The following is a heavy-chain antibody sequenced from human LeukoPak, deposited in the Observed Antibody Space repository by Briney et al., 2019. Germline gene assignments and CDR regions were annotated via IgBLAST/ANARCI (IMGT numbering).Heavy chain of an antibody. V-gene: IGHV3-48*04. CDR1: GFTFSSYS. J-gene: IGHJ4*02. CDR3: ARDLAILGSF. Sequence: GGSLRLSCAASGFTFSSYSMNWVRQAPGKGLEWVSYISSSSSTIYYADSVKGRFTISRDNAKNSLYLQMNSLRAEDTAVYYCARDLAILGSFWGQGTLVTVSS. D-gene: IGHD2/OR15-2a*01. CDR2: ISSSSSTI.